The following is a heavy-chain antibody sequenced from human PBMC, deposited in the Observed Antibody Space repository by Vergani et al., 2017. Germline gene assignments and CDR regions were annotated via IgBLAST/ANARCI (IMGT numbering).Heavy chain of an antibody. CDR2: TYYRSKWYN. Sequence: QVQLQQSGPGLVKPSPTLSLTCAISGDTVPSNSAAWNRLTPSPSRALESLGRTYYRSKWYNDYAVSVKSRITINPDTSKNQFSLQLNSVTPEDTAVYYCARTGGYSYGVRSFDYWGQGTLVTVAS. CDR3: ARTGGYSYGVRSFDY. V-gene: IGHV6-1*01. D-gene: IGHD5-18*01. J-gene: IGHJ4*02. CDR1: GDTVPSNSAA.